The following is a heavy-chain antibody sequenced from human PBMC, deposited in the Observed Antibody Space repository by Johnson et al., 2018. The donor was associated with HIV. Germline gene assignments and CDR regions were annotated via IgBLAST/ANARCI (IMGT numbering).Heavy chain of an antibody. Sequence: VQLVESGGGLIQPGGSLRLSCAASGFTVSNNFVTWVRQAPGKGLEWVSLLYSGCSTYYADSVKGRFTISRDNSNNRLYLQMNSLRADDTAMYFCASHRDVAPGEGVAFDIWGQGTKVTVSS. CDR2: LYSGCST. CDR1: GFTVSNNF. V-gene: IGHV3-53*01. CDR3: ASHRDVAPGEGVAFDI. D-gene: IGHD4-17*01. J-gene: IGHJ3*02.